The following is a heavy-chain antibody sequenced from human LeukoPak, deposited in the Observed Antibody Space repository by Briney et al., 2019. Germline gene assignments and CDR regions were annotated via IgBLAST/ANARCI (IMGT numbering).Heavy chain of an antibody. Sequence: ASVKVSCKASGDNFSSYAISWVRQAPGQGLEWMGRIIPILGIANYAQKFQGRVTITADKSTSTAYMELSSLRSEDTAVYYCAREVKELGMHYYDSSGYYYFDYWGQGTLVTVSS. CDR3: AREVKELGMHYYDSSGYYYFDY. D-gene: IGHD3-22*01. J-gene: IGHJ4*02. CDR2: IIPILGIA. V-gene: IGHV1-69*04. CDR1: GDNFSSYA.